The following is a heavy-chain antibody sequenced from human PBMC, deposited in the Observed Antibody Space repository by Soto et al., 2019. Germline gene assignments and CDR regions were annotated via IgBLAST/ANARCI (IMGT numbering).Heavy chain of an antibody. CDR1: GFTFSSYS. CDR3: ARVPYYYDSSGYNDAFDI. D-gene: IGHD3-22*01. V-gene: IGHV3-21*01. Sequence: GGSLRLSCAASGFTFSSYSMNWVRQAPGKGLEWVSSISSSSSYIYYADSVKGRFTISRDNAKNSLYLQMNSLRAEDTAVYYCARVPYYYDSSGYNDAFDIWGQGTMVTVSS. CDR2: ISSSSSYI. J-gene: IGHJ3*02.